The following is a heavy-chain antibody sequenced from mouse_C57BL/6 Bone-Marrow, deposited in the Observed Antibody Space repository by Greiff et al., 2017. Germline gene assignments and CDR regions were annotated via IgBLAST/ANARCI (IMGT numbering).Heavy chain of an antibody. J-gene: IGHJ4*01. Sequence: VQLQQPGAELVKPGASVKMSCKASGYTFTSYWITWVKQRPGQGLEWIGDLYTGSGSTNSNAKFQSKATLTADKSSSTAYRQLSSLTSYDATVYYCARSGSDYAMDYWGQGTSVTVAS. V-gene: IGHV1-55*01. CDR2: LYTGSGST. CDR3: ARSGSDYAMDY. CDR1: GYTFTSYW. D-gene: IGHD1-1*01.